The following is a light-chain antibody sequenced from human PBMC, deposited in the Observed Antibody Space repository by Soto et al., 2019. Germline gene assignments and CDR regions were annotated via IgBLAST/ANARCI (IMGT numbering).Light chain of an antibody. J-gene: IGLJ3*02. V-gene: IGLV1-40*01. CDR2: CDP. Sequence: QSVLTQPPSVSGAPGQRVSVSCTGSSSNIGAGYDVHWYQQLPGTAPKLLINCDPYRPSGVPDRFSGSKSGTSASLDITGLQAADEAIYYCQTYDSSLSGGVFGGGTQLTVL. CDR1: SSNIGAGYD. CDR3: QTYDSSLSGGV.